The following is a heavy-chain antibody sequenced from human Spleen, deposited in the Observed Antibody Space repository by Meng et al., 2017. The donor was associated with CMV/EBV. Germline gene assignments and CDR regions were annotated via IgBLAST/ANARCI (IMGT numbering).Heavy chain of an antibody. CDR3: ARGLGYSSGWKLFDY. V-gene: IGHV1-69*05. Sequence: SGYTCIGYLIHWVRQAPGQGLEWMGWINPMFATASYAQKFQGRVTITTDESTTTAYMELSSLRSEDTAVYYCARGLGYSSGWKLFDYWGQGTLVTVSS. D-gene: IGHD6-19*01. J-gene: IGHJ4*02. CDR2: INPMFATA. CDR1: GYTCIGYL.